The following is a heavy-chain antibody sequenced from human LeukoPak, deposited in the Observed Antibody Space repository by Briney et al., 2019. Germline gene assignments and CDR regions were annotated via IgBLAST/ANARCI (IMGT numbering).Heavy chain of an antibody. CDR1: GDSVSSNSAA. CDR2: TVYRSKWYY. Sequence: SQTLSLTCAISGDSVSSNSAAWNRIRQSPSRGLEWLGRTVYRSKWYYDYAVSVQSRITINADTSKNQFSLHLNSATPEDTAVYYCARSTALVGDDWVDPWGQGTLVTVSS. V-gene: IGHV6-1*01. CDR3: ARSTALVGDDWVDP. J-gene: IGHJ5*02. D-gene: IGHD2-21*01.